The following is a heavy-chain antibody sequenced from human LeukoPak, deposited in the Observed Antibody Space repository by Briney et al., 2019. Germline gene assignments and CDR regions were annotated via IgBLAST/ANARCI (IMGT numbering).Heavy chain of an antibody. J-gene: IGHJ4*02. Sequence: PSETLSLTCAVSGVSISSSNWWSWVRQPPGKGLEWIGEIYHSGSTNYNPSLKSRVTISVDKSKNQFSLKLSSVTAADTAVYYCVGHGLTTVTPGDIDYWGQGTLVTVSS. V-gene: IGHV4-4*02. D-gene: IGHD4-17*01. CDR1: GVSISSSNW. CDR3: VGHGLTTVTPGDIDY. CDR2: IYHSGST.